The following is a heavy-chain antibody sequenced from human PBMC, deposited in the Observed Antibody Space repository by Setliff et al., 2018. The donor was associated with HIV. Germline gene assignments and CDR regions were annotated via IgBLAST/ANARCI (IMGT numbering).Heavy chain of an antibody. V-gene: IGHV4-38-2*02. D-gene: IGHD2-2*01. Sequence: SETLSLTCTVTGYSISSGYYWAWIRQPPGKGLEWIGYIYHSGKTYSNPSLKSRVPVSVDTSMNQFSLNLNSVTATDTAVYYCARGSCFNTGCLDSWGQGALVTVSS. CDR1: GYSISSGYY. CDR3: ARGSCFNTGCLDS. CDR2: IYHSGKT. J-gene: IGHJ4*02.